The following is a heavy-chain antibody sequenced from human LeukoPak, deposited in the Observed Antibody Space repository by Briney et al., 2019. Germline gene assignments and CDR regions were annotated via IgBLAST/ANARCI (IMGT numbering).Heavy chain of an antibody. J-gene: IGHJ4*02. Sequence: ASVKVSCKASGYTFTSYGISWVRQAPGQGLEWLGWISTYNGNTDYAQNLQGRDTMTTDTSTSTAYLELRSLRSDDTAVYYCARAPVLKAQSGYFDYWGQGTLVTVSS. CDR2: ISTYNGNT. CDR1: GYTFTSYG. D-gene: IGHD1-14*01. V-gene: IGHV1-18*01. CDR3: ARAPVLKAQSGYFDY.